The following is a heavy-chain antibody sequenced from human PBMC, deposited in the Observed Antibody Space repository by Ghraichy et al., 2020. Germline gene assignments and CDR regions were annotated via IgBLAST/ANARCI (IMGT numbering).Heavy chain of an antibody. CDR2: ISGRGDTM. V-gene: IGHV3-48*03. CDR1: GFTFGSYE. Sequence: LSLTCAPSGFTFGSYEMNWVRQAPGKGLEWVSYISGRGDTMYYADSVKGRFAVTRNNVKNSLLLQMNSLRVEDTGIYYCARGTFDYSREDHGGAFDYWGQGTLVTVSS. D-gene: IGHD4-11*01. J-gene: IGHJ4*02. CDR3: ARGTFDYSREDHGGAFDY.